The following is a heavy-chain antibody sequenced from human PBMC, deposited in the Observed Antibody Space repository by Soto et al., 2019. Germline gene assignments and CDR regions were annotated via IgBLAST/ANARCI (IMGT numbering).Heavy chain of an antibody. CDR1: GYTFTSYD. Sequence: ASVKVSCKASGYTFTSYDINWVRQATGQGLEWMRWMNPNSGNTGYAQKFQGRVTISADKSITTAYLQWSSLKAADTAMYYCVRSGTSSGRFSDYWGQGTLVTVSS. CDR3: VRSGTSSGRFSDY. D-gene: IGHD2-15*01. CDR2: MNPNSGNT. J-gene: IGHJ4*02. V-gene: IGHV1-8*01.